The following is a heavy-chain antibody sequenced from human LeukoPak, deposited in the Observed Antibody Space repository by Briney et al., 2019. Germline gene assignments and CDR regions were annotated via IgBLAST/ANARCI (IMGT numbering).Heavy chain of an antibody. D-gene: IGHD6-19*01. CDR3: ARGLQSSGWCRRDYFDY. CDR1: GGSFSGYY. V-gene: IGHV4-34*01. Sequence: SETLSLTCAVYGGSFSGYYWSWIRQPPGKGLEWIGEINHSGSTNYNPYLKSRVTITVDTSKNQFSLKLSSVTAADTAVYYCARGLQSSGWCRRDYFDYWGQGTLVTVSS. J-gene: IGHJ4*02. CDR2: INHSGST.